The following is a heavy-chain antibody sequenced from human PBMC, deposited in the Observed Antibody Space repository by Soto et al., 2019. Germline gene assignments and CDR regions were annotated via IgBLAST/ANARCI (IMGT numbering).Heavy chain of an antibody. V-gene: IGHV3-21*03. CDR3: ARDGCSSTSCYGGYGMDV. CDR1: GFTFSSYS. J-gene: IGHJ6*02. CDR2: ISSSSSYI. Sequence: GGSLRLSCAASGFTFSSYSMNWVRQAPGKGLEWVSSISSSSSYIYYADSVKGRFTISRDNAKNSLYLQMNSLRAEDTAVYYCARDGCSSTSCYGGYGMDVWGQGTTVTVSS. D-gene: IGHD2-2*01.